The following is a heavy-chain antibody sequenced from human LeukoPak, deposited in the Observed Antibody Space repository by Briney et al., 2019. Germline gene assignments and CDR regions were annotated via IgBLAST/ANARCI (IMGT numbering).Heavy chain of an antibody. CDR3: ASPNDYDGNYFDF. CDR2: ISYDGSDK. CDR1: GFTFNSYA. J-gene: IGHJ4*02. V-gene: IGHV3-30*04. D-gene: IGHD4-23*01. Sequence: GGSLRLTCAASGFTFNSYAMHWVRQAPGKGLEWVAVISYDGSDKYYADSVKGRFTASRDNSKNTLFLQMNSLRAEDTAMYYCASPNDYDGNYFDFWGQGTLVTVSS.